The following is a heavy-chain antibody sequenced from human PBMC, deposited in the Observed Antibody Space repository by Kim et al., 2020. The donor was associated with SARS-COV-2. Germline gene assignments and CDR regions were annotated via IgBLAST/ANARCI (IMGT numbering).Heavy chain of an antibody. Sequence: GGSLRLSCAASGFTFSGSAMHWVRQASGKGLEWVGRIRSKANSYATAYAASVKGRFTISRDDSKNTAYLQMNSLKTEDTAVYYCTSFVDSYGYVFTPYWGQGTLVTVSS. D-gene: IGHD5-18*01. CDR1: GFTFSGSA. CDR2: IRSKANSYAT. CDR3: TSFVDSYGYVFTPY. V-gene: IGHV3-73*01. J-gene: IGHJ4*02.